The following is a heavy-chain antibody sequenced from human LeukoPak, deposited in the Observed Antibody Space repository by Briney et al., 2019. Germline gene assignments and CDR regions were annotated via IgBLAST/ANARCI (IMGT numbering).Heavy chain of an antibody. CDR2: ISYDGSNK. D-gene: IGHD1-26*01. CDR3: ARDYVGASVFDY. Sequence: GRSLSLSCAASGFTFSSYAMHWVRQAPGKGLEWVAVISYDGSNKYYADSVKGRFTISRDNSKNTLYLQMNSLRAEDTAVYYCARDYVGASVFDYWGQGTLVTVSS. J-gene: IGHJ4*02. V-gene: IGHV3-30*14. CDR1: GFTFSSYA.